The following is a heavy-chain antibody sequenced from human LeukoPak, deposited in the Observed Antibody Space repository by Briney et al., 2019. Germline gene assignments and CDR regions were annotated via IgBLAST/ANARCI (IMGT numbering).Heavy chain of an antibody. Sequence: PSETLSLTCAVSGGSISSSNWWSWVRQPPGKGLEWIGEIYHSGSTNYNPSLKSRVTISVDKSKNQFSLKLSSVTAADTAVYYCASFIREDSRSYGYFDYWGRGTLVTVSS. J-gene: IGHJ4*02. CDR3: ASFIREDSRSYGYFDY. V-gene: IGHV4-4*02. D-gene: IGHD3-10*01. CDR1: GGSISSSNW. CDR2: IYHSGST.